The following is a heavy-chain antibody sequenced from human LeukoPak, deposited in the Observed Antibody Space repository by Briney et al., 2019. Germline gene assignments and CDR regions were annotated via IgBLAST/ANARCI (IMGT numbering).Heavy chain of an antibody. Sequence: PGGPLRLSCATSEFTFSSSEMNWVRQAPGKGLEWVSYIYSTGSAIHYADSVKGRFTVSIDSTKNPLYLQMNSLRAEDTAVYYCARGIKTTPDAFDIWGQGTKVTVSS. CDR2: IYSTGSAI. D-gene: IGHD2-15*01. J-gene: IGHJ3*02. V-gene: IGHV3-48*03. CDR1: EFTFSSSE. CDR3: ARGIKTTPDAFDI.